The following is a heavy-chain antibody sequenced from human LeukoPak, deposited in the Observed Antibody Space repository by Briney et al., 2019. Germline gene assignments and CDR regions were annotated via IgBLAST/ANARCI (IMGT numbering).Heavy chain of an antibody. CDR1: GYTFTSYG. CDR2: ISAYNGNT. Sequence: ASVKVSCKASGYTFTSYGISWVRQAPGQGLEWMGWISAYNGNTNYAQKLQGRVTMTTDTSTSTAYMELRSLRSDDTAVYYCAKDLVEWEPPGTRFDPWGQGTLVTVSS. D-gene: IGHD1-26*01. CDR3: AKDLVEWEPPGTRFDP. V-gene: IGHV1-18*04. J-gene: IGHJ5*02.